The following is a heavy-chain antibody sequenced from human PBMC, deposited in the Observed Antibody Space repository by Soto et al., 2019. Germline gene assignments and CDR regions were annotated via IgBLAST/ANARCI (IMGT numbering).Heavy chain of an antibody. CDR1: GGSFSGYY. CDR2: INHSGST. Sequence: SETLSLTCAVYGGSFSGYYWSWIRQPPGKGLEWIGEINHSGSTNYNPSLKSRVNISVDTSKNQFSLKMSSVTAADTAVYYCARGDLAVAGGGDYYYYGMDVWGQGTTVTVSS. CDR3: ARGDLAVAGGGDYYYYGMDV. J-gene: IGHJ6*02. D-gene: IGHD6-19*01. V-gene: IGHV4-34*01.